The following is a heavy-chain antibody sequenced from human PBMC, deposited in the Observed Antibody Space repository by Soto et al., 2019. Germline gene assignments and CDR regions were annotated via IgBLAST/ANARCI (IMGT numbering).Heavy chain of an antibody. CDR3: ARVNGPDHIVLVPAAPGRWVYYYGMDV. V-gene: IGHV3-21*01. J-gene: IGHJ6*02. CDR2: ISSSSSYI. CDR1: GFTFSSYS. Sequence: EVQLVESGGGLVKPGGSLRLSCAASGFTFSSYSMNWVRQAPGKGLEWVSSISSSSSYIYYADSVKGRFTISRDNAKNSLYLQMNSLRAEDTAVYYCARVNGPDHIVLVPAAPGRWVYYYGMDVWGQGTTVTVSS. D-gene: IGHD2-2*01.